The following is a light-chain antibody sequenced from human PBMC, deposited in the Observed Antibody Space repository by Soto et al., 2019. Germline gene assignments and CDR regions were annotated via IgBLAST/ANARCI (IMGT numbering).Light chain of an antibody. CDR1: QSISSW. J-gene: IGKJ1*01. CDR3: QQYNSGKT. Sequence: DIQMTQSPSTLSASVGDRVTITCRASQSISSWLAWYQQKPGKAPKLLIYDASSLESGVPSRFSGSGSGTELTLTISSLQPDDFATYYCQQYNSGKTFGQGTKVDIK. CDR2: DAS. V-gene: IGKV1-5*01.